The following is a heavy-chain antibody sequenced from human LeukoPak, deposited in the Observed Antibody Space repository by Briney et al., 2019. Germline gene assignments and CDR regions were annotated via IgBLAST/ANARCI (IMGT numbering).Heavy chain of an antibody. CDR2: ISGSGGST. CDR3: SSLYYYDSSGYTIFGY. CDR1: GFTFSSYA. V-gene: IGHV3-23*01. J-gene: IGHJ4*02. Sequence: PGGSLRLSCAASGFTFSSYAMSWVRQAPGKGLEWVSAISGSGGSTYYADSVKGRFTISRDNSKNTLYLQMNSLRAEDTAAYYCSSLYYYDSSGYTIFGYWGQGTLVTVSS. D-gene: IGHD3-22*01.